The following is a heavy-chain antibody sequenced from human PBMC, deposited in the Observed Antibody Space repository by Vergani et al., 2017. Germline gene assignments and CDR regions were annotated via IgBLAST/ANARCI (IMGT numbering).Heavy chain of an antibody. CDR2: IHSSGTT. Sequence: QVQLHESGPGLVKPSQTLSLTCTVSGGSITSGSFYWSWIRQPAGKGLEWIGRIHSSGTTNYNPSLKSRVTLSVHTSKNQLSLRMTSVTAADTAVYYCAGDSWTSELRGVYWFDTWGQGTLVSVSS. V-gene: IGHV4-61*02. CDR1: GGSITSGSFY. D-gene: IGHD3-10*01. CDR3: AGDSWTSELRGVYWFDT. J-gene: IGHJ5*02.